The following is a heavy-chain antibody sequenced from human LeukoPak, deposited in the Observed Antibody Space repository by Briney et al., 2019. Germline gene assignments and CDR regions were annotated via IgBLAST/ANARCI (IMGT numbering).Heavy chain of an antibody. CDR3: AKEVRGDYYDSGGDAFDT. Sequence: GGSLRLSCAASGFTFSSYAMSWVRQAPGKGLEWVSALSGSGGSVFYADSVKGRFTISRDSSKNTLFLQLNSLRAEDTAVYYCAKEVRGDYYDSGGDAFDTWGQGTMVTVSS. J-gene: IGHJ3*02. V-gene: IGHV3-23*01. CDR1: GFTFSSYA. CDR2: LSGSGGSV. D-gene: IGHD3-22*01.